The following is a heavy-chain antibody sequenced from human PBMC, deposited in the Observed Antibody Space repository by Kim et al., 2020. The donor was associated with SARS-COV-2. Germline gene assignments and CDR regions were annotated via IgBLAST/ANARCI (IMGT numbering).Heavy chain of an antibody. CDR3: AIKGYIAAAGNTYYYYYGMDV. CDR2: FDPEDGET. V-gene: IGHV1-24*01. CDR1: GYTLTELS. D-gene: IGHD6-13*01. J-gene: IGHJ6*02. Sequence: ASVKVSCKVSGYTLTELSMHWVRQAPGKGLEWMGGFDPEDGETIYAQKFQGRVTMTEDTSTDTAYMELSSLRSEDTAVYYCAIKGYIAAAGNTYYYYYGMDVWGQGTTVTVSS.